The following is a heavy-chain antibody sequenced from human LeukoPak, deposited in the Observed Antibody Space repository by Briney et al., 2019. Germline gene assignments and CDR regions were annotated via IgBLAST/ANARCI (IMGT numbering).Heavy chain of an antibody. Sequence: PGGSLRLSCAASGFTFSSYSMNWVRQAPGKGLEWVSSISSSSSYIYYADSVKGRFTISRDNAKNSLYLQMNSLRAEDTAVYYCARRYYYDSSGYLDPFDYWGQGTLVTVSS. CDR3: ARRYYYDSSGYLDPFDY. J-gene: IGHJ4*02. D-gene: IGHD3-22*01. CDR1: GFTFSSYS. V-gene: IGHV3-21*01. CDR2: ISSSSSYI.